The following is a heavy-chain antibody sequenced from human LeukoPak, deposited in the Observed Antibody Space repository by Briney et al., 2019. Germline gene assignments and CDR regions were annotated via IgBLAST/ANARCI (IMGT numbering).Heavy chain of an antibody. CDR1: GGSISSDY. CDR3: ARDFDSSGCFDY. J-gene: IGHJ4*02. V-gene: IGHV4-59*01. Sequence: SETLSLTCAVSGGSISSDYWSWIRQPPGKGLEWIGYIYYSGSTKYNPSLKSRVTISVDTSKNQFSLKLSSVTAADTAVYYCARDFDSSGCFDYWGQGTLVTVSS. CDR2: IYYSGST. D-gene: IGHD3-22*01.